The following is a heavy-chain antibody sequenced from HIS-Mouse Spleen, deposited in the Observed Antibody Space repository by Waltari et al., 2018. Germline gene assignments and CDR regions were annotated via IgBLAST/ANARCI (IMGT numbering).Heavy chain of an antibody. CDR1: GFTFEDYA. CDR2: ISWNSGSI. CDR3: AKDISRGKGGAFDI. D-gene: IGHD3-16*01. J-gene: IGHJ3*02. V-gene: IGHV3-9*01. Sequence: EVQLVESGGGLVQPGRSLRLSCAASGFTFEDYAMHWVRQAPGKGLEWVSGISWNSGSIGYADSVKGRFTISRDNAKNSLYLQMNSLRAEDTALYYCAKDISRGKGGAFDIWGQGTMVTVSS.